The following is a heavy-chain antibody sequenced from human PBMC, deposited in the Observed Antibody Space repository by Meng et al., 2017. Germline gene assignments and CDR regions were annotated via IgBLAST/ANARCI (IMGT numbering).Heavy chain of an antibody. CDR1: GYSISSGYY. Sequence: SETLSLTCTVSGYSISSGYYWGWIRQPPGKGLEWIGSIYHSVSTYYNPSLKSRVTISVDTSKNQFSLKLSSVTAADTAVYYCAREVHYYYDSSGYYLEYNWFDPWGQGTLVTVSS. CDR3: AREVHYYYDSSGYYLEYNWFDP. CDR2: IYHSVST. V-gene: IGHV4-38-2*02. D-gene: IGHD3-22*01. J-gene: IGHJ5*02.